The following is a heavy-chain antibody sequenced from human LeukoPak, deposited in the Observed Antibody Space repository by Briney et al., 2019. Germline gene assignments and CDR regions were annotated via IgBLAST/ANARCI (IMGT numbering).Heavy chain of an antibody. CDR2: IYYSGSA. D-gene: IGHD2-15*01. CDR1: GDSISSYY. V-gene: IGHV4-59*01. J-gene: IGHJ5*02. CDR3: AGTPNWFDP. Sequence: SETLSLTCSVSGDSISSYYWSWIRQPPGKGLEWIGYIYYSGSANYNPSLKSRVTISVDTSKNQFSLKLSSVTAADTAVYYCAGTPNWFDPWGQGTLVTVSS.